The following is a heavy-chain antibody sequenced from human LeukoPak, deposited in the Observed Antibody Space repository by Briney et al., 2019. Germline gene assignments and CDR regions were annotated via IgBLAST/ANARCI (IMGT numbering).Heavy chain of an antibody. J-gene: IGHJ5*02. CDR3: ARDRGFDLVVSNWFDP. D-gene: IGHD5-12*01. V-gene: IGHV4-39*07. Sequence: KPSETLSLTCTVSGGSISSSSYYWGWIRQPPGKGLEWIGSIYYSGSTYYNPSLKSRVTISVDTSKNQFSLKLSSVTAADTAVYYCARDRGFDLVVSNWFDPWGQGTLVTVSS. CDR1: GGSISSSSYY. CDR2: IYYSGST.